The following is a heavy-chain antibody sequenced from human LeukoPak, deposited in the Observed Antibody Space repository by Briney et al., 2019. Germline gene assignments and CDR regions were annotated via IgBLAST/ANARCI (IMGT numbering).Heavy chain of an antibody. D-gene: IGHD6-19*01. CDR3: ARGITVGGLDY. CDR2: NSSGGSYI. J-gene: IGHJ4*02. Sequence: KPGRSLRLSCAASVFTLSSYTMDWVHQSPGRGLEWVSSNSSGGSYIYYADSLKGRFTNSRDNPKNSLYLRMNSLRAEDTAGYYCARGITVGGLDYWGQGTLVTVS. CDR1: VFTLSSYT. V-gene: IGHV3-21*01.